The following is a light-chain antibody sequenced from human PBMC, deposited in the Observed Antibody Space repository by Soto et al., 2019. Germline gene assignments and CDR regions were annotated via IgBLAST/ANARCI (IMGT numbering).Light chain of an antibody. Sequence: EIVLTQSPATLSLSPGERATPSCRTSQSVSSYLAWYQQKPGQPPTLLIYDASNRATGIPARFSGSGSGTDFTLTISSLEPEDFAVYHCLQRYNWPLTFGQGTRLEIK. CDR1: QSVSSY. V-gene: IGKV3-11*01. CDR3: LQRYNWPLT. CDR2: DAS. J-gene: IGKJ5*01.